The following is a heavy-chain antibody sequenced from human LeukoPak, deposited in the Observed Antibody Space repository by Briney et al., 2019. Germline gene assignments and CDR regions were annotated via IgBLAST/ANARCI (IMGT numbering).Heavy chain of an antibody. J-gene: IGHJ4*02. CDR3: ARSRVVAAALLY. CDR1: GFTFSNYV. Sequence: PGRSLRLSCAASGFTFSNYVMHGVRQAPGKGLEWVAVISDDGSNKYYADSVKGRFTISRDNSKNTVYLQVNSLRPEDTAMYYCARSRVVAAALLYWGQGTVVTVSS. V-gene: IGHV3-30-3*01. CDR2: ISDDGSNK. D-gene: IGHD5-12*01.